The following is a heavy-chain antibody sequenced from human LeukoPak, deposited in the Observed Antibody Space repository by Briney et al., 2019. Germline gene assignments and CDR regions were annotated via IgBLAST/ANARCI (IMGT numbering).Heavy chain of an antibody. Sequence: PGGSLRLSCTASGFTFSSYAMSWVRQAPGKGLEWVSAISGSGGSTYYADSVKGRFTISRDNSKNTLYLQMDSLRAEDTAVYYCAKEDTYYDYVWGSQPPFDYWGQGTLVTVSS. CDR3: AKEDTYYDYVWGSQPPFDY. V-gene: IGHV3-23*01. J-gene: IGHJ4*02. D-gene: IGHD3-16*01. CDR2: ISGSGGST. CDR1: GFTFSSYA.